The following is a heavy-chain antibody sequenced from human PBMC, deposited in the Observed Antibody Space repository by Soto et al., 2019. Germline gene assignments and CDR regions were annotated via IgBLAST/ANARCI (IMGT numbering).Heavy chain of an antibody. CDR2: INSDGSTT. J-gene: IGHJ4*02. CDR1: GFTFSSYW. CDR3: VRVPTGGYAFSLDDY. D-gene: IGHD5-12*01. Sequence: GGSLRLSCAASGFTFSSYWMHWVRQAPGKGLVWVSRINSDGSTTTYADSVKGRFTISRDNAKNTLYLQMNSLRAEDTAVYYCVRVPTGGYAFSLDDYWGPGTPVTLAS. V-gene: IGHV3-74*01.